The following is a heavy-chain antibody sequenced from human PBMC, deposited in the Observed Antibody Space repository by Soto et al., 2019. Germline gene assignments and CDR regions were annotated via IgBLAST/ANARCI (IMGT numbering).Heavy chain of an antibody. Sequence: GGSLRLSCAASGFPFSSYAVSWVRQAPGKGLEWVSAISAGGRRTYYADSVKGRFTISRDSSKNTLYLQINSLRAEDTAVYYCAKEMRYCSSTSCYSDAFDIWGQGTMVTVSS. V-gene: IGHV3-23*01. J-gene: IGHJ3*02. D-gene: IGHD2-2*02. CDR1: GFPFSSYA. CDR3: AKEMRYCSSTSCYSDAFDI. CDR2: ISAGGRRT.